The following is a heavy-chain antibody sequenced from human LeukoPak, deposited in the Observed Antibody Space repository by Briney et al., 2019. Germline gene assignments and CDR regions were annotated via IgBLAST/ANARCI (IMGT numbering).Heavy chain of an antibody. CDR2: INPSGGST. V-gene: IGHV1-46*01. CDR3: ARVRDGYNDAYDI. Sequence: ASVKVSCKASGFTFTNYNMHWVRQATGQGREWMGIINPSGGSTNYAQNFQARVTMTRDTSTSTVYMELSSLRSEDTAVYYCARVRDGYNDAYDIWGQGTMVTVPS. D-gene: IGHD5-24*01. J-gene: IGHJ3*02. CDR1: GFTFTNYN.